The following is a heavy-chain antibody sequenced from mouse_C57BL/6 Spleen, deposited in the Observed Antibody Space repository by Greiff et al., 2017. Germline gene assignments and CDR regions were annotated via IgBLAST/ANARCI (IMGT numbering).Heavy chain of an antibody. CDR3: ASPDYYGSNGAMDY. J-gene: IGHJ4*01. D-gene: IGHD1-1*01. CDR1: GFTFSDYY. Sequence: EVKVVESGGGLVQPGGSLKLSCAASGFTFSDYYMYWVRQTPEKRLEWVAYISNGGGSTYYPDTVKGRFTISRDNAKNTLYLQMSRLKSEDTAMYYCASPDYYGSNGAMDYWGQGTSVTVSS. V-gene: IGHV5-12*01. CDR2: ISNGGGST.